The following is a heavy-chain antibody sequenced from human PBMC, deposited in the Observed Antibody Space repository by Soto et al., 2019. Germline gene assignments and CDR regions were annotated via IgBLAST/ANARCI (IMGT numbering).Heavy chain of an antibody. Sequence: SETLSLTCTVSGGSISSYYWSWIRQPPGKGLEWIGYIYYSGSTNYNPSLKSRVTISVDRSKNQFSLKLSSVTAADTAVYYCARGRFLEWLSFDPWGQGTLVTVSS. CDR2: IYYSGST. CDR3: ARGRFLEWLSFDP. D-gene: IGHD3-3*01. CDR1: GGSISSYY. J-gene: IGHJ5*02. V-gene: IGHV4-59*12.